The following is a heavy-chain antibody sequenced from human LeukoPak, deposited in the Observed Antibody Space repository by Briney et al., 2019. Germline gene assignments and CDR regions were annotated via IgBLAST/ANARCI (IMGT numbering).Heavy chain of an antibody. CDR2: IALNNGAS. D-gene: IGHD3-10*01. V-gene: IGHV1-2*02. J-gene: IGHJ6*03. Sequence: ASVKVSCKASGYTFTAFYMHWVRQAPGQGLEWMGWIALNNGASNYAQKFQGRVTLTRDTSITTAYMELRRLRSDDTAVYYCASWSYFYGSGSYGRDDYSYMDVWGKGTTVTISS. CDR1: GYTFTAFY. CDR3: ASWSYFYGSGSYGRDDYSYMDV.